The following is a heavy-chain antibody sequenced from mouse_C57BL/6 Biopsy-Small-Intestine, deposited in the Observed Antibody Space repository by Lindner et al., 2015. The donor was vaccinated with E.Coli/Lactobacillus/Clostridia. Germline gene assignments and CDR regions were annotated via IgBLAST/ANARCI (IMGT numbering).Heavy chain of an antibody. CDR3: ARPARTTAWFAY. D-gene: IGHD3-1*01. V-gene: IGHV1-81*01. J-gene: IGHJ3*01. CDR1: GYTFTSYG. CDR2: IYPNNGGS. Sequence: VQLQESGAELARPGASVKLSCKASGYTFTSYGISWVKQRTGQGLEWIGEIYPNNGGSTYNQKFKGKATLTVDKSSSTAFMELHSLTSEDSAVYFCARPARTTAWFAYWGQGTLVTVSA.